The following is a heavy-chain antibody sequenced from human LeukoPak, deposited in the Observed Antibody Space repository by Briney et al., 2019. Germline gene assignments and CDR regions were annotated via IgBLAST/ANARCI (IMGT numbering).Heavy chain of an antibody. CDR1: GFSFTDYG. V-gene: IGHV3-30*18. J-gene: IGHJ4*02. Sequence: GGSLRLSCAASGFSFTDYGMHWVRQAPGKGLEWVAIMSYDGSNKYYADSVKGRFTISRDNSNNTLYLQMNSLRAEDTAVYYCAKNSRGYSYGYLDYWGQGTLVTVSS. CDR3: AKNSRGYSYGYLDY. CDR2: MSYDGSNK. D-gene: IGHD5-18*01.